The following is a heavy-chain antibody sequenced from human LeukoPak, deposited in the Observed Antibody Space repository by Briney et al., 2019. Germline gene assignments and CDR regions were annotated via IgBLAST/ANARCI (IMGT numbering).Heavy chain of an antibody. CDR3: AKDIRWASFES. D-gene: IGHD3-16*01. CDR2: ISGSGGST. V-gene: IGHV3-23*01. J-gene: IGHJ4*02. Sequence: GRSLRPSSAASGFTPCSYAMSSVPEAPGQGLERVSAISGSGGSTYYADSVKGRFTISRDNSKNTLFLHLNSLRVEDTAQYYCAKDIRWASFESWGQGTLVTVSS. CDR1: GFTPCSYA.